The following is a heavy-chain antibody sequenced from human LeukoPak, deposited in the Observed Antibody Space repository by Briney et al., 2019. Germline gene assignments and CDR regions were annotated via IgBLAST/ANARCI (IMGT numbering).Heavy chain of an antibody. V-gene: IGHV3-66*01. CDR1: EFSVGSNY. CDR3: ARVGIAAAGTSYFDY. CDR2: IYSGGST. D-gene: IGHD6-13*01. J-gene: IGHJ4*02. Sequence: GGSLRLSCAASEFSVGSNYMTWVRQAPGKGLEWVSLIYSGGSTYYADSVKGRFTISRDNSKNTLYLQMNSLRAEDTAVYYCARVGIAAAGTSYFDYWGQGTLVTVSS.